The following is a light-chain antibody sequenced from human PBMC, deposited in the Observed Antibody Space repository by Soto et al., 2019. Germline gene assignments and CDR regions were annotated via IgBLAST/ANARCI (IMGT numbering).Light chain of an antibody. CDR1: SSDVGRYKL. Sequence: QSALTQPASVSGSPGQSITISCTGTSSDVGRYKLVSWYQQHPGKAPKLMIYDVTNRPTGVSNRFSGSKSGNTASLTIYGLQAADEADYYCTSYTTSTTLIFGGGTKPTVL. V-gene: IGLV2-14*03. J-gene: IGLJ2*01. CDR3: TSYTTSTTLI. CDR2: DVT.